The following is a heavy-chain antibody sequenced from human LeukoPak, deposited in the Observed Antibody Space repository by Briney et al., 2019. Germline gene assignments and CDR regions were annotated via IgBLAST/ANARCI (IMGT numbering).Heavy chain of an antibody. CDR1: GFTFSSYA. J-gene: IGHJ6*02. CDR2: ISGSGGST. V-gene: IGHV3-23*01. CDR3: AKSINYYYGMDV. Sequence: GGSLRLSCAASGFTFSSYAMSWVRQAPGKGLEWVSAISGSGGSTYYADSVKGRFTISRDNSKNALYLQMNSLRAEDTAVYYCAKSINYYYGMDVWGQGTTVTVSS. D-gene: IGHD5-12*01.